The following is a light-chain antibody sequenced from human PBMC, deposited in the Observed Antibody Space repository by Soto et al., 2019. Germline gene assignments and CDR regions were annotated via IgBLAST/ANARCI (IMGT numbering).Light chain of an antibody. V-gene: IGKV3-20*01. J-gene: IGKJ1*01. CDR3: QHYNSYSEA. CDR1: QRLSNNIY. CDR2: GAS. Sequence: EIVLTQDPGSRSWSPGERVTLSCMASQRLSNNIYLAWYQQKPGQAPRLLIYGASSRATGIPNRFSGSGSGTDFTLTISSLQPDDFATYYCQHYNSYSEACGQGTKVDIK.